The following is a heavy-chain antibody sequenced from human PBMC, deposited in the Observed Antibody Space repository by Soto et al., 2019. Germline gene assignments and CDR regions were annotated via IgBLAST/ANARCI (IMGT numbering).Heavy chain of an antibody. D-gene: IGHD3-10*01. CDR2: IYYSGST. V-gene: IGHV4-59*01. CDR1: GGSISSYY. J-gene: IGHJ5*02. Sequence: SETLSLTCTVSGGSISSYYWSWIRQPPGKGLEWIGYIYYSGSTNYNPSLKSRVTISVDTSKNQFSLKLSSVTAADTAVYYCARDYYGSGSYVNWFDPWGQGTLVTVSS. CDR3: ARDYYGSGSYVNWFDP.